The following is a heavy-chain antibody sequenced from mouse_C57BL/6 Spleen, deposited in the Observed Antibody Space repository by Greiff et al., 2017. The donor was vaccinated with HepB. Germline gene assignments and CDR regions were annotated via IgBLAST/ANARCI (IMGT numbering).Heavy chain of an antibody. D-gene: IGHD1-1*01. J-gene: IGHJ2*01. CDR1: GYTFTSYW. CDR3: ARTSSYVDY. Sequence: VQLQQPGAELVKPGASVKLSCKASGYTFTSYWMQWVKQRPGQGLEWIGEIDPSDSYTNYNQKFKGKATLTVDTSSSTAYMQLSSLTSEDSAVYYCARTSSYVDYWGQGTTLTVAS. CDR2: IDPSDSYT. V-gene: IGHV1-50*01.